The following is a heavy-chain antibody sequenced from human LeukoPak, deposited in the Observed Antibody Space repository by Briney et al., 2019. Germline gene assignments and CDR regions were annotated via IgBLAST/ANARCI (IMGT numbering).Heavy chain of an antibody. CDR3: AKTTTGYSSGRYPGWPVDF. J-gene: IGHJ4*02. V-gene: IGHV3-23*01. CDR2: ISGSGGST. Sequence: GGSLRLSCAASGFTFSSYAMSWVRQAPGKGLEWVSAISGSGGSTYYADSVKGRFTISRDNSKNTLYLQMNSLRAEDTAVYYCAKTTTGYSSGRYPGWPVDFWGQGTLVTVSS. D-gene: IGHD6-19*01. CDR1: GFTFSSYA.